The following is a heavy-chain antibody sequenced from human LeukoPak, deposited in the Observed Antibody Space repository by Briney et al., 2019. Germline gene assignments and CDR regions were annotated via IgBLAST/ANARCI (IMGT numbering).Heavy chain of an antibody. CDR3: AKDLYYYGSGSLYSFDY. Sequence: GGSLRLSCAASGFTFSSYGMHWVRQAPGKGLEWVAVISYDGSNKYYADSVKGRFTISRDNSKNTLYPQMNSLRAEDTAVYYCAKDLYYYGSGSLYSFDYWGQGTLVTVSS. D-gene: IGHD3-10*01. J-gene: IGHJ4*02. V-gene: IGHV3-30*18. CDR1: GFTFSSYG. CDR2: ISYDGSNK.